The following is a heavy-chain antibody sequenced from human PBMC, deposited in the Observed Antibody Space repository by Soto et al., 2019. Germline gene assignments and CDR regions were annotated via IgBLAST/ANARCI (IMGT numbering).Heavy chain of an antibody. J-gene: IGHJ6*02. Sequence: PSQTLSLTCAISGDSVSSNSAAWNWIRQSPSRGLEWLGRTYYRSKWYNDYAVSVKSRITINPDTSKNQFSLQLNSVTPEDTAVYYCARDFEYSSSSGEHYYYYGMDVWGQGTTVTVSS. V-gene: IGHV6-1*01. CDR1: GDSVSSNSAA. CDR3: ARDFEYSSSSGEHYYYYGMDV. D-gene: IGHD6-6*01. CDR2: TYYRSKWYN.